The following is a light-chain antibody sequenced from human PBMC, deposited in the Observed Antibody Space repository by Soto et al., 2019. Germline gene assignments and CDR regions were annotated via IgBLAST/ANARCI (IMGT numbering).Light chain of an antibody. V-gene: IGKV1-5*01. CDR1: QNIRSR. CDR3: QQHSNYPWT. Sequence: DVQMSQSPSTLSASVGDRVTITCRASQNIRSRLAWFQQKPGKAPKLLIYDASSLESGVPQRFSGSGSGTEFTLTISSLQTDDFSTYYCQQHSNYPWTFGQGTKVDIK. J-gene: IGKJ1*01. CDR2: DAS.